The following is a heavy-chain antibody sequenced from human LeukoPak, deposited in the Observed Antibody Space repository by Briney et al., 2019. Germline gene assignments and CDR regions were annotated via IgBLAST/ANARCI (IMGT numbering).Heavy chain of an antibody. CDR2: IHYSGGT. CDR3: AGGGYCSSSSCFAPLFDW. J-gene: IGHJ4*02. Sequence: SETLSLTCTVSGASISRYYWSWIRQPPGKGLEWIGYIHYSGGTNYNASLKSRVAMSLDTSKNQFPLRLRSVTAADTALYFCAGGGYCSSSSCFAPLFDWWGQGTLVTVSS. D-gene: IGHD2-2*01. V-gene: IGHV4-59*01. CDR1: GASISRYY.